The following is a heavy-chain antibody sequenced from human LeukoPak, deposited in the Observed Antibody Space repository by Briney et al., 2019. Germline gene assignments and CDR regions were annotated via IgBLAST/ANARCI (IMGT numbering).Heavy chain of an antibody. V-gene: IGHV3-9*01. CDR2: ISWNSGSI. CDR1: GFTLDDYA. D-gene: IGHD3-22*01. Sequence: GGSLRLSCAASGFTLDDYAMHWVRQAPGKGLEWVSGISWNSGSIGYADSVKGRFTISRDNAKNSLYLQMNSLRAEDTALYYCAKDMRGESGYDAFDIWGQGTMVTVSS. CDR3: AKDMRGESGYDAFDI. J-gene: IGHJ3*02.